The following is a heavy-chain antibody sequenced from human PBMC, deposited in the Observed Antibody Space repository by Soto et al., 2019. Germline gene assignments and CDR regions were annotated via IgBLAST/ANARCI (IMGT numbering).Heavy chain of an antibody. CDR2: IYHSGST. J-gene: IGHJ4*02. Sequence: QVKLQESGPGLVQPAQTLSLSCTVSGGSITSGGIYWSWLRQHPRQGLEWIGYIYHSGSTTYNPSLTSRVTISVDKSKTQFSLTVTSLTVADTAVYYCARFNSRSGTEYFDYWGQGTLVTVSS. V-gene: IGHV4-31*03. CDR3: ARFNSRSGTEYFDY. D-gene: IGHD6-19*01. CDR1: GGSITSGGIY.